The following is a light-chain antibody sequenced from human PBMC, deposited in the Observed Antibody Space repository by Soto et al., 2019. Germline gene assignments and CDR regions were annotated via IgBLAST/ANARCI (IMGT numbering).Light chain of an antibody. V-gene: IGKV1-39*01. CDR3: QQSYSTPRT. CDR1: QSISSY. Sequence: DIQMTQSPSSLSASVGDRVTITCRASQSISSYLNWYQQKPGKAPKVLIYAASSSQSGVPSRFSGSGSGTDFTLTISSLQPEDFATYYCQQSYSTPRTFGQGPKVEIK. J-gene: IGKJ1*01. CDR2: AAS.